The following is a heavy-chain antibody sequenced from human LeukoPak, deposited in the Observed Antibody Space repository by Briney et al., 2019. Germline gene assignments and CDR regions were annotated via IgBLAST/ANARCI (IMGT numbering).Heavy chain of an antibody. J-gene: IGHJ4*02. D-gene: IGHD3-22*01. CDR2: INPHTGGT. V-gene: IGHV1-2*02. Sequence: ASVKVSCKASGYTFTDFYMHWVRQAPGQGLEWMGWINPHTGGTIYAQKFQGRVTMTRDTSISTAYMEVSSLRSDDTAVYYCYYRVSSGYLTWGQGTLVAVSS. CDR3: YYRVSSGYLT. CDR1: GYTFTDFY.